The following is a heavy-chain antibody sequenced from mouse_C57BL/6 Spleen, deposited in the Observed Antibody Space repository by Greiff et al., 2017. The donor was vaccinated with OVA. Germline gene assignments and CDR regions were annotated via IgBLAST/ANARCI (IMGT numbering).Heavy chain of an antibody. J-gene: IGHJ4*01. CDR2: IDPEDGDT. CDR1: GFNIKDYY. CDR3: TVYYYGSSSYAMDY. V-gene: IGHV14-1*01. Sequence: EVKLMESGAKLVRPGASVKLSCTASGFNIKDYYMHWVKQRPEQGLKWIVRIDPEDGDTEYAPKFQGKATMTADTSSNTAYLQLSSLTSEDTAVYYCTVYYYGSSSYAMDYWGQGTSVTVSS. D-gene: IGHD1-1*01.